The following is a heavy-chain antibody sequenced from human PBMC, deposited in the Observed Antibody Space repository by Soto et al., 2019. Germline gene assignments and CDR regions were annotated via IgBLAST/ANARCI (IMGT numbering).Heavy chain of an antibody. J-gene: IGHJ4*02. CDR3: VADFLH. CDR2: INGISGGGTS. Sequence: GSLRLSCAASGFTFSNAWINWVRQTPGKGLEWVARINGISGGGTSDYSAPVKGRFTISRDDSEKTLFLQMDNLRTEDTAVYYCVADFLHWGQGALVTVSS. CDR1: GFTFSNAW. V-gene: IGHV3-15*07. D-gene: IGHD3-3*01.